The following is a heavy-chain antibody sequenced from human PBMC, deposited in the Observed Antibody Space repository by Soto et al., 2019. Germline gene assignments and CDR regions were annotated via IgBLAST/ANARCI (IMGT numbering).Heavy chain of an antibody. D-gene: IGHD5-12*01. CDR2: ISYDGSNK. Sequence: GSLRLSCAASGFTFSSYAMHWVRQAPGKGLEWVAVISYDGSNKYYADAVKGRFTISRDNSKNTLYLQMNSLRVEDTAVYYCARDGYSGYGFHFDYWGQGTLATVSS. CDR3: ARDGYSGYGFHFDY. J-gene: IGHJ4*02. CDR1: GFTFSSYA. V-gene: IGHV3-30-3*01.